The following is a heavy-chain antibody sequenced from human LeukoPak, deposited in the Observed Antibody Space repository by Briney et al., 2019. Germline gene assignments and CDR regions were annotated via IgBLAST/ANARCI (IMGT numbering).Heavy chain of an antibody. D-gene: IGHD3-9*01. CDR1: GFTFSSYS. CDR3: ASYFDWLSYFDY. V-gene: IGHV3-21*01. Sequence: PGGSLRLSCAASGFTFSSYSMNWVRQAPGKGLEWVSSISSSSSYIYYADSVKGRFTISRDHAKNSLYLQMSSLRAEDTAVYYCASYFDWLSYFDYWGQGTLVTVSP. J-gene: IGHJ4*02. CDR2: ISSSSSYI.